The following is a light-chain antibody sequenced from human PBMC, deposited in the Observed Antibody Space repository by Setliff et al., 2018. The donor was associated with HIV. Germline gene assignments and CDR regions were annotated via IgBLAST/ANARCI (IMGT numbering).Light chain of an antibody. CDR1: QSVSSSY. CDR3: QQYGASPLT. CDR2: GAS. V-gene: IGKV3-20*01. Sequence: EIVLTQSPGSLSLSPGERATLSCRASQSVSSSYLAWYQQKPGQAPRLLIYGASSRATGIPDRFSGSGSGTAFTLTISRLGPEDFAVYYCQQYGASPLTFGGGTKVDIK. J-gene: IGKJ4*01.